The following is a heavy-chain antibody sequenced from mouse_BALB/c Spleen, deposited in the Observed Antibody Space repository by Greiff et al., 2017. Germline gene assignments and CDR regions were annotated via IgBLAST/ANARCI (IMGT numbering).Heavy chain of an antibody. CDR3: AIPLYYGSSYWYFDV. D-gene: IGHD1-1*01. Sequence: QVQLQQSGAELVKPGASVKLSCKASGYTFTSYDINWVRQRPEQGLEWIGWIFPGDGSTKYNEKFKGKATLTTDKSSSTAYMQLSRLTSEDSAVYFCAIPLYYGSSYWYFDVWGAGTTVTVSS. V-gene: IGHV1S56*01. J-gene: IGHJ1*01. CDR1: GYTFTSYD. CDR2: IFPGDGST.